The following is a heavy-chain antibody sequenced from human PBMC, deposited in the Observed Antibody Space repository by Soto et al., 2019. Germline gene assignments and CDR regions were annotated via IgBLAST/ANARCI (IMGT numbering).Heavy chain of an antibody. CDR2: IFYSGST. D-gene: IGHD3-10*01. J-gene: IGHJ4*02. Sequence: SETLSLTCTVPGGSFSISSYYWGCFRQPPGKGLEWIGTIFYSGSTYYNPSLKSRVTISIDTSKNQFSLKLTSVTASDTAMYYCVRHRQLLWFPLDYWGQGTLVTVSS. V-gene: IGHV4-39*01. CDR1: GGSFSISSYY. CDR3: VRHRQLLWFPLDY.